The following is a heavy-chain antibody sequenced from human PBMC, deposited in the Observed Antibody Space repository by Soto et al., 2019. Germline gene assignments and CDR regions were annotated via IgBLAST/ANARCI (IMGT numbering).Heavy chain of an antibody. CDR3: ARLASIAVAGTGILFDY. D-gene: IGHD6-19*01. Sequence: SETLSLTCTVSGGSISSSSYYWGWIRQPPGKGLEWIGSIYYSGSTYYNPSLKSRVTISVDTSKNQFSLKLSSVTAADTAVYYCARLASIAVAGTGILFDYWGQGTLVTVSS. J-gene: IGHJ4*02. CDR2: IYYSGST. CDR1: GGSISSSSYY. V-gene: IGHV4-39*01.